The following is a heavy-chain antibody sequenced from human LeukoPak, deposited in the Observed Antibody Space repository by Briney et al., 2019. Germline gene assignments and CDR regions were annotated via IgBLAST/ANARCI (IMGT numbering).Heavy chain of an antibody. D-gene: IGHD5-24*01. V-gene: IGHV1-69*04. CDR1: GGTFSSYA. Sequence: ASVKVSCKASGGTFSSYAISWVRQAPGQGREWMGRIIPILGIANYAQKFQGRVTITADKTTSTAYMELSSLRSEDTAVYYCARGSQMATNDAFDIWGQGTMVTVSS. CDR3: ARGSQMATNDAFDI. J-gene: IGHJ3*02. CDR2: IIPILGIA.